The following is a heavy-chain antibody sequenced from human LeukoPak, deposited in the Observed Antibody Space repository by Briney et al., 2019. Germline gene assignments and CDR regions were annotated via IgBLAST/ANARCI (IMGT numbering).Heavy chain of an antibody. Sequence: GESLRLSCFASGFSVTTYDMYWVRQAAGGAREWVSAVGTNHDTYYLGSVKDRFTISRENAKNSFSLQMNTLRVEDTALYYCTREWRGIAFHYHGMDVWGQGTTVTVSS. CDR3: TREWRGIAFHYHGMDV. V-gene: IGHV3-13*01. J-gene: IGHJ6*02. D-gene: IGHD6-13*01. CDR2: VGTNHDT. CDR1: GFSVTTYD.